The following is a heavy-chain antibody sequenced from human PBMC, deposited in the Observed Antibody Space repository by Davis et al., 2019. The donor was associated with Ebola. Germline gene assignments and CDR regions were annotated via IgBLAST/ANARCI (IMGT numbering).Heavy chain of an antibody. Sequence: MPSETLSLTCAVYGGSFSGYYWSWIRQPPGKGLEWIGEINHSGSTNYNPSLKSRVTISVDTSKNQFSLKLSSVTAADTAVYYCARERVYSGYHYYYYGMDVWGQGTTVTVSS. J-gene: IGHJ6*02. CDR2: INHSGST. V-gene: IGHV4-34*01. D-gene: IGHD5-12*01. CDR3: ARERVYSGYHYYYYGMDV. CDR1: GGSFSGYY.